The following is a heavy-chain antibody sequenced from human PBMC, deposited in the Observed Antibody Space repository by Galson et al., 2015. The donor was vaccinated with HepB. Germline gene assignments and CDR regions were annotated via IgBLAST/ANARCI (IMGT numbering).Heavy chain of an antibody. CDR2: IFSNDEK. CDR3: ARIREGYSYGYSGSDNWFDP. V-gene: IGHV2-26*01. D-gene: IGHD5-18*01. J-gene: IGHJ5*02. CDR1: GFSLSNARMG. Sequence: PALVKPTQTLTLTCTVSGFSLSNARMGVSWIRQPPGKALEWLAHIFSNDEKSYSTSLKSRLTISKDTSKSQVVLTMTNMDPVDTATYYCARIREGYSYGYSGSDNWFDPWGQGTLVTVSS.